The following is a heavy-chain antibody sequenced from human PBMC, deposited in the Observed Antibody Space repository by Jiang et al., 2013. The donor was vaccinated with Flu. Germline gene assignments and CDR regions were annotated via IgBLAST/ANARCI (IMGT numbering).Heavy chain of an antibody. Sequence: GRVTITADESTSTAYMELSSLRSEDTAVYYCARVDTAMVESDYWGQGTLVTVSS. J-gene: IGHJ4*02. D-gene: IGHD5-18*01. CDR3: ARVDTAMVESDY. V-gene: IGHV1-69*01.